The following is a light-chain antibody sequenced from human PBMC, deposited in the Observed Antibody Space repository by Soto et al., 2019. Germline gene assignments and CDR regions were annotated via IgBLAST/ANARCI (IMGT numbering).Light chain of an antibody. J-gene: IGLJ1*01. V-gene: IGLV1-44*01. CDR1: SSNIGSNN. CDR3: ASWDDSLNGL. Sequence: QSVLTQPPSASGTPGQRVTISCSGSSSNIGSNNVNWYQQLPGTAPKLLIYSNDQRPSGVPDRFSGSKSGTSASLAISGLQSEDKADYYCASWDDSLNGLFGTGTKVTVL. CDR2: SND.